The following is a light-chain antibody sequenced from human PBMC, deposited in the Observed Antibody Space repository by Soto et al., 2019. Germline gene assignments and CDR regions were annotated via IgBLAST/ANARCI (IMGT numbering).Light chain of an antibody. Sequence: IVLTQSPGTLSFSPGERATLSCRASQSVGSDLAWYQQKPGQANRIVIYDIFTRATGVKNRISGSGSGTEFTLTISSLQSEDFAVYYCQQYNSWHLTLGGGTKVDIK. J-gene: IGKJ4*01. V-gene: IGKV3D-15*01. CDR3: QQYNSWHLT. CDR1: QSVGSD. CDR2: DIF.